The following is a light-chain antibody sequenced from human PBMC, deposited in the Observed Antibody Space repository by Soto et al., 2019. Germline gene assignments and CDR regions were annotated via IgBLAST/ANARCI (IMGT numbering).Light chain of an antibody. J-gene: IGLJ3*02. V-gene: IGLV8-61*01. Sequence: QAVVTQEPSFSVSPGGTVTLTCGLSSGSVSTSYYPSWYQQTPGQAPRTLIYSTNTRSSGVPDRFSGSILGIKAALTITGAQADDESDYYCVLYMGSSWVFGGGTKVTVL. CDR1: SGSVSTSYY. CDR3: VLYMGSSWV. CDR2: STN.